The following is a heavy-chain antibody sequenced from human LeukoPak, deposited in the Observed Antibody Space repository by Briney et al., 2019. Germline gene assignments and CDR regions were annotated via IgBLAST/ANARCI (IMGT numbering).Heavy chain of an antibody. CDR1: GGSISSSSYY. J-gene: IGHJ5*02. CDR3: ARDDSSGLLNWFDP. CDR2: IYYSGTT. D-gene: IGHD3-22*01. Sequence: SETLSLTCSVSGGSISSSSYYWGWIRQPPGKGLEWIGSIYYSGTTYYNPSLKSRVTMSVDTSKNQFSLKLSSVTAADTALYYCARDDSSGLLNWFDPWGQGTLVTVSS. V-gene: IGHV4-39*07.